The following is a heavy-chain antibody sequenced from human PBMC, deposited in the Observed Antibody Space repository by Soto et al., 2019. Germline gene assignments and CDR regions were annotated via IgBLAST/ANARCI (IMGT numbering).Heavy chain of an antibody. CDR3: ARPTTYYAFSSGYLAEGYYGMDV. D-gene: IGHD3-3*01. CDR2: RYTCDSDA. CDR1: GYSFTSDG. J-gene: IGHJ6*02. V-gene: IGHV5-51*01. Sequence: GAAVKISWARSGYSFTSDGIGWVRQMPGDGLDRMGIRYTCDSDATYIPSFQGKVTISADKSISTAYLHWSSLKASDTAMYYCARPTTYYAFSSGYLAEGYYGMDVWGQGTTVTVSS.